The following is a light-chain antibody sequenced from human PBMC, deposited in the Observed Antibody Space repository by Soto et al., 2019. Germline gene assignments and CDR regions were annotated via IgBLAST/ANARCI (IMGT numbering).Light chain of an antibody. V-gene: IGKV1-27*01. J-gene: IGKJ1*01. CDR3: QKYNSARWT. Sequence: DIHMTQSPSSLSASLGDRVTITCRASQGISNYLAWYQQKPGKVPKLLIYAASTLQSGVPSRFSGSGSGTDFTLTISSLQPEDVATYYCQKYNSARWTFGQGTKVDIK. CDR2: AAS. CDR1: QGISNY.